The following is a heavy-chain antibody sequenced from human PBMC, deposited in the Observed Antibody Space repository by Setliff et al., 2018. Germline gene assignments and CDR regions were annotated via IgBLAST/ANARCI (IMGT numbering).Heavy chain of an antibody. Sequence: GASVKVSCKASGYIFTSYGFSWVRQAPGQGLEWMGWISTYNGNINYIQKFQGRVTLTTDTSTGIAYMEVRSLRSDDTAQYYCVRDRAAIVVGPPTAAFDIWGQGTMVTVSS. D-gene: IGHD2-2*01. V-gene: IGHV1-18*01. CDR1: GYIFTSYG. J-gene: IGHJ3*02. CDR3: VRDRAAIVVGPPTAAFDI. CDR2: ISTYNGNI.